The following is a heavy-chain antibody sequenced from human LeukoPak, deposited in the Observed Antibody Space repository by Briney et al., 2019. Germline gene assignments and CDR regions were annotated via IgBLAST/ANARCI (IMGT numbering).Heavy chain of an antibody. V-gene: IGHV3-74*01. CDR3: ARGADSGYSSDN. CDR1: GFTLSNYG. Sequence: PGGSLRLAWAAAGFTLSNYGMHWVRHAPGKWLVWVSRINGDGRSTNYADSVKGRFTFSRDSAKNTLYLQMNSLRAGHTAAEYCARGADSGYSSDNWGQGTLVSVSS. D-gene: IGHD3-9*01. CDR2: INGDGRST. J-gene: IGHJ4*02.